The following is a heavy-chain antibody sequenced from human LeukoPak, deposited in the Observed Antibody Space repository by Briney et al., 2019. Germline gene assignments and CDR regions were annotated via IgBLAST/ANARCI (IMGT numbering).Heavy chain of an antibody. D-gene: IGHD4-4*01. J-gene: IGHJ6*02. CDR3: ARDHTETSSLNFRNYYYYGMDI. CDR2: IYYSGST. Sequence: PSETLSLTCTVSGGSIRSGDYSWNWIRQHPGKGLEWIGYIYYSGSTYYNPALTSRVTMSVDTSKNQFSLKLSSVTAADTAIYYCARDHTETSSLNFRNYYYYGMDIWGQGTTVIVSS. V-gene: IGHV4-31*03. CDR1: GGSIRSGDYS.